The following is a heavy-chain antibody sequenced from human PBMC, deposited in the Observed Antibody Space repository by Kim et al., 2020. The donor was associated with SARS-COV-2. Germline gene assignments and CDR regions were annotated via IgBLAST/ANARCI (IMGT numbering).Heavy chain of an antibody. CDR3: AREFAVITYYYYYGMDV. Sequence: SETLSLTCAVYGGSFSGYYWSWIRQPPGKGLEWIGEINHSGSTNYNPSLKSRVTISVDTSKNQFSLKLSSVTAADTAVYYCAREFAVITYYYYYGMDVWGQGTTVTVSS. D-gene: IGHD3-22*01. V-gene: IGHV4-34*01. CDR1: GGSFSGYY. CDR2: INHSGST. J-gene: IGHJ6*02.